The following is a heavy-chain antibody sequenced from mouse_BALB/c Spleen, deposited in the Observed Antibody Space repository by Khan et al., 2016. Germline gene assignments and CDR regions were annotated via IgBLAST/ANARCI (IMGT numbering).Heavy chain of an antibody. Sequence: EVQLQESGPGLVKPSQSLSLTCTVTGYSITSDYTWNWIRLFPGNKLEWMGFISYSGSTSYNPSLKSRISITRDTSKNQFFLQLNSVTTEDTATYFCAVIHYYGYFDYWGQGTTFTVSS. CDR2: ISYSGST. CDR1: GYSITSDYT. D-gene: IGHD1-2*01. J-gene: IGHJ2*01. V-gene: IGHV3-2*02. CDR3: AVIHYYGYFDY.